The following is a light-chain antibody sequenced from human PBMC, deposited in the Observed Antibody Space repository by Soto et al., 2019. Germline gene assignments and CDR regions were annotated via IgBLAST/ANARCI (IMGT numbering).Light chain of an antibody. CDR1: SSDVGGYDY. CDR2: EVI. CDR3: SSYTSSSTVL. V-gene: IGLV2-14*01. Sequence: QSALTQPASVSGSPGQSITISCTGTSSDVGGYDYVSWYQHHPGTAPKLMIYEVINRPAGVSNRFSGSKSGNTASLTISGLQAEEAADYYCSSYTSSSTVLFGGGTKVTVL. J-gene: IGLJ2*01.